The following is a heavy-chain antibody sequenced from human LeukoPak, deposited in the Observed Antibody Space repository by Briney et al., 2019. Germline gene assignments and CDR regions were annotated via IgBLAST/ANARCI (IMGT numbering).Heavy chain of an antibody. CDR3: ARGRWEPTLDY. J-gene: IGHJ4*02. V-gene: IGHV4-59*08. Sequence: SETLSLTCTVSGGSISSYYWSWIRQPPGKGLEWIGYIYYSGSTYYNPSLKSRVTISVDTSKNQFSLKLSSVTAADTAVYYCARGRWEPTLDYWGQGTLVTVSS. CDR1: GGSISSYY. D-gene: IGHD1-26*01. CDR2: IYYSGST.